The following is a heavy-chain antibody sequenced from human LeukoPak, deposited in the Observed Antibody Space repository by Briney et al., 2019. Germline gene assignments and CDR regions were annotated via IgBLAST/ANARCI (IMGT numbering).Heavy chain of an antibody. Sequence: PGGSLRLSCAASGFTFSDYYMSWIRQAPGKGLEWVSYISSSGSTIYYADSVKGRFTISRDSAKNSLYLQMNSLRAEDTAVYHCARVASGAVAGFGFDYWGQGTLVTVSS. V-gene: IGHV3-11*01. CDR3: ARVASGAVAGFGFDY. J-gene: IGHJ4*02. CDR2: ISSSGSTI. CDR1: GFTFSDYY. D-gene: IGHD6-19*01.